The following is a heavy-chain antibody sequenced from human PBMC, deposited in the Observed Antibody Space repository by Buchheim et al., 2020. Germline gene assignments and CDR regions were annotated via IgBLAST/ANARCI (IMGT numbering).Heavy chain of an antibody. V-gene: IGHV3-33*01. D-gene: IGHD3-22*01. CDR3: ARGYCTSIRCSSVGDFHY. CDR1: GFTFSSYG. J-gene: IGHJ4*02. Sequence: QVQLVESGGGVVQPGRSLRLSCAASGFTFSSYGMHWVRQAPGKGLEWVAVIWYDGSNKYYGDSVKGRFTISRDNSRNTLYLQMDSLRVEDTAVYYCARGYCTSIRCSSVGDFHYWGQGT. CDR2: IWYDGSNK.